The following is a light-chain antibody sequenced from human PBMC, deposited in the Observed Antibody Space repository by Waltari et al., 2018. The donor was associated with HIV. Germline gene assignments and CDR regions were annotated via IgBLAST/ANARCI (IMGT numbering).Light chain of an antibody. J-gene: IGKJ1*01. V-gene: IGKV3D-7*01. CDR2: GAS. CDR1: QSVSSSY. Sequence: EIVMTQSPATLSLSPGERATLSCRASQSVSSSYLSWYQQRPGQTPRLLIYGASTRATGIPARFSGSGSGTDFTITISSLQPEDFAVYYCQQDYNLPWTFGQGTKVEI. CDR3: QQDYNLPWT.